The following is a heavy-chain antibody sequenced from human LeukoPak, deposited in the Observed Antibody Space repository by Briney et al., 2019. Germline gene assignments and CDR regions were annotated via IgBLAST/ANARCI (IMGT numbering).Heavy chain of an antibody. CDR1: GFTFSSYA. CDR3: AKSRGSGSNMARGVNFDY. V-gene: IGHV3-23*01. J-gene: IGHJ4*02. Sequence: QPGGSLRLSCAASGFTFSSYAMSWVRQAPGKGLEWVSAISGSGGSTYYADSVKGRFTISRDNSKNTLFLQMNSLRVEDTALYYCAKSRGSGSNMARGVNFDYWGQGTLVTVSS. D-gene: IGHD3-10*01. CDR2: ISGSGGST.